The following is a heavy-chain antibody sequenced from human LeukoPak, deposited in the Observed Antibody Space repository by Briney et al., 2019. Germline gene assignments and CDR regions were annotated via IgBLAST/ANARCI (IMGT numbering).Heavy chain of an antibody. Sequence: GGSLRLSCAASGFTFSSYDMNWVRQAPEKGLEWISILTNNGANTWYADSVKGRFTISRDNSKNTLYLQMNSLRAEDTAIYYCAKGTLGSCIGPRCYPLDSWGQGTLVTVSS. V-gene: IGHV3-23*01. D-gene: IGHD2-15*01. CDR2: LTNNGANT. CDR1: GFTFSSYD. J-gene: IGHJ4*02. CDR3: AKGTLGSCIGPRCYPLDS.